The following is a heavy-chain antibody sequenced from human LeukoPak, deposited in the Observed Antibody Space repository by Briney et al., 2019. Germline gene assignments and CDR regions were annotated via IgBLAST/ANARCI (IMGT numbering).Heavy chain of an antibody. D-gene: IGHD6-6*01. CDR3: ARDRKGSSSSDYYYYYYMDV. Sequence: PSETLSLTCIVSGYSISSGYYWSWIRQPAGKGLEWIGRIYTSGSTNYNPSLKSRVTMSVDTSKNQFSLKLSSVTAADTAVYYCARDRKGSSSSDYYYYYYMDVWGKGTTVTVSS. CDR2: IYTSGST. J-gene: IGHJ6*03. V-gene: IGHV4-4*07. CDR1: GYSISSGYY.